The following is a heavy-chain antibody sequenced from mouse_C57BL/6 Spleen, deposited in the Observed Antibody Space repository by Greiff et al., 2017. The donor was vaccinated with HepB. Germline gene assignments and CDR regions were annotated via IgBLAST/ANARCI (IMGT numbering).Heavy chain of an antibody. Sequence: EVKLMESGPGLVKPSQSLSLTCSVTGYSITSRYYWIWLRQFPGNKLEWMGYISYDGSNNYNPSLKNRISITRDTSKNQLFLKLNSVTTEDTATYYCARGAGTDWYFDVWGTGTTVTVSS. V-gene: IGHV3-6*01. CDR2: ISYDGSN. CDR1: GYSITSRYY. D-gene: IGHD3-3*01. J-gene: IGHJ1*03. CDR3: ARGAGTDWYFDV.